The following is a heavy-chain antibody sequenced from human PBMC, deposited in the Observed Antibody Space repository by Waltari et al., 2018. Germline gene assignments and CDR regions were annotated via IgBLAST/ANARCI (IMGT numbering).Heavy chain of an antibody. Sequence: QVQLVQSGAEVKQPESSVKVSCQVSGGSFSTYAINWVRQAPGQGLEWMGRILPILNITQYSQKFQGRVTLTADTSTRVAYMELNSLTSEDTAVYFCSRGPQAAGNQLDPWGQGTLVTVSS. CDR2: ILPILNIT. CDR3: SRGPQAAGNQLDP. CDR1: GGSFSTYA. V-gene: IGHV1-69*04. J-gene: IGHJ5*02.